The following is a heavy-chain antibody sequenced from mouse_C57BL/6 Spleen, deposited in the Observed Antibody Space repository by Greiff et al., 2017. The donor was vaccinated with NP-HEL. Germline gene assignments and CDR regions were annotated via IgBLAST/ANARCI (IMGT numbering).Heavy chain of an antibody. Sequence: QVQLQQSGAELVKPGASVKLSCKASGYTFTEYTIHWVKQRSGQGLEWIGWFYPGSGSIKYNEKFKDKATLTADKSSSTVYMELSRLTSEDSAVYFCARHGDDGDDGNPDWYFDVWGTGTTVTVSS. CDR2: FYPGSGSI. J-gene: IGHJ1*03. D-gene: IGHD2-1*01. V-gene: IGHV1-62-2*01. CDR1: GYTFTEYT. CDR3: ARHGDDGDDGNPDWYFDV.